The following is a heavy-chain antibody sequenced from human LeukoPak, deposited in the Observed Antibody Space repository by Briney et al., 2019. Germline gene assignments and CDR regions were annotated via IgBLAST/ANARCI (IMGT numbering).Heavy chain of an antibody. J-gene: IGHJ5*02. V-gene: IGHV3-7*01. Sequence: GGSLRLSCAASGVTFSSSWMSWVRQAPGKGPEWVANIRQDGSQKYYVDSVKGRFTISRDNAKNSMYLQMNSLRAEDTAVYYCAGEARISIFGVVFDPWGQGTLATVSS. CDR2: IRQDGSQK. D-gene: IGHD3-3*01. CDR3: AGEARISIFGVVFDP. CDR1: GVTFSSSW.